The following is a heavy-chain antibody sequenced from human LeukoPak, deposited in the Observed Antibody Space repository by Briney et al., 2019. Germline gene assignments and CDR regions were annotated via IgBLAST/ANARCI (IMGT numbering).Heavy chain of an antibody. CDR3: AKGSGEDVDFADY. CDR1: GFSFSGFG. J-gene: IGHJ4*02. CDR2: ISYDGSKK. Sequence: GGSPTLSCAASGFSFSGFGMHWVRQAPGKGLEWVGIISYDGSKKYIADSVTIRFTISKDNSKNTLYLQMNSLRTEDTANYYCAKGSGEDVDFADYWGEGAIVSVSS. V-gene: IGHV3-30*18. D-gene: IGHD3-10*01.